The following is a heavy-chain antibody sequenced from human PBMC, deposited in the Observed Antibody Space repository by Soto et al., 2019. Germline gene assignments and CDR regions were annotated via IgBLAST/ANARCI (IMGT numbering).Heavy chain of an antibody. CDR2: IWYDGSNK. J-gene: IGHJ1*01. V-gene: IGHV3-33*01. D-gene: IGHD6-6*01. Sequence: QVQLTESGGGVVQPGRSLRLSCATSGFSFRDNAMHWVRQTPGKGLEWVAIIWYDGSNKYYGDSVKGRFTISRDNAKNTVYLQMDSLRAEDTAVDYCARGGVSARPDIWGQGTLVTCSS. CDR1: GFSFRDNA. CDR3: ARGGVSARPDI.